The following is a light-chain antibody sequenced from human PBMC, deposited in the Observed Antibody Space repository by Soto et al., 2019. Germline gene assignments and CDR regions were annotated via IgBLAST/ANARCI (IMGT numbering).Light chain of an antibody. Sequence: ENVLTHSPATLSVSPGERVALSCRASESVSTNSLAWYQRKAGQATRLVMYGTSNRASGIPRMFGRRGCRADSPLTISMLEAEYFADYYCQQYSSSGTFGQGTKVDIK. CDR3: QQYSSSGT. CDR2: GTS. V-gene: IGKV3-20*01. J-gene: IGKJ1*01. CDR1: ESVSTNS.